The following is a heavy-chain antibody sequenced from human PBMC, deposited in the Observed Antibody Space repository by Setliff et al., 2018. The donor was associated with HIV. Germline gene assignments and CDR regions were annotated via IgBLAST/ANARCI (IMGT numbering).Heavy chain of an antibody. D-gene: IGHD5-12*01. J-gene: IGHJ3*02. CDR3: ARTRGATENVFDI. Sequence: LSLTCAVSGVSVSSHYWGWIRQPPGKGLEWIANIYHSGSTHYNPSVKSRVTISVDTSKNQISLRLTSVTAADTALYYCARTRGATENVFDIWGQGTMVTVSS. CDR2: IYHSGST. CDR1: GVSVSSHY. V-gene: IGHV4-38-2*01.